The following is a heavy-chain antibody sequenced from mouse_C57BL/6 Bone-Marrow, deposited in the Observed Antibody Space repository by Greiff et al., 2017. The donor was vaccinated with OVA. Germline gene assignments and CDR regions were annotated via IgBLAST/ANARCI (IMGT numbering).Heavy chain of an antibody. J-gene: IGHJ3*01. CDR3: ARRGYEGFAY. CDR1: GFTFSDYG. CDR2: ISNLAYSI. Sequence: DVMLVESGGGLVQPGGSLKLSCAASGFTFSDYGMAWVRQAPRKGPEWVAFISNLAYSIYYADTVTGRFTISRENAKNTLYLEMSSLRSEDTAMDYCARRGYEGFAYWGQGTLVTVSA. D-gene: IGHD3-1*01. V-gene: IGHV5-15*04.